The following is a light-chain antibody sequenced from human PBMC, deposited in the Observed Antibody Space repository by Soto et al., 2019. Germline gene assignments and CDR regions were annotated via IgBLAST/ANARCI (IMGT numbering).Light chain of an antibody. CDR1: QGVAKNY. Sequence: EIVLTQSPGTLSLSPGERATLSCRASQGVAKNYLAWYQQKPGQPPRLLIYGASTRATDIPDRFSGSGSGTDFTLTISRLEPEDFAVYCCQQYGGAPRTFGQGTKVETK. V-gene: IGKV3-20*01. J-gene: IGKJ1*01. CDR2: GAS. CDR3: QQYGGAPRT.